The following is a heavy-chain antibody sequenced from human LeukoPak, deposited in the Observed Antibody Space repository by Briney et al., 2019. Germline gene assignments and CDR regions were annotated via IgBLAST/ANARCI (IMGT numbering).Heavy chain of an antibody. V-gene: IGHV3-21*01. CDR3: ARSIAVAGAGGDY. CDR1: GFTFSSYS. J-gene: IGHJ4*02. Sequence: GGSLRLSCAASGFTFSSYSMNWVRQAPGKGPEWVSSISSSSSYIYYADSVKGRFTISRDNAKNSLYLQMNSLRAEDTAVYYCARSIAVAGAGGDYWGQGTLVTVSS. CDR2: ISSSSSYI. D-gene: IGHD6-19*01.